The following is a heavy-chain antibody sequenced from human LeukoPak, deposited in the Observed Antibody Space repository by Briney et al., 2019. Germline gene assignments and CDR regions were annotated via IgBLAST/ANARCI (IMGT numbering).Heavy chain of an antibody. Sequence: ASVKVSCKASGYTFTGYYMHWVRQAPGQGLGWMGWINPNSGGTNYAQKFQGRVTMTRDTSISTAYMELSRLRSDATAVYYCARGTRWLQPYYFAYWGQGTLVTVSS. V-gene: IGHV1-2*02. CDR3: ARGTRWLQPYYFAY. CDR2: INPNSGGT. D-gene: IGHD5-24*01. J-gene: IGHJ4*02. CDR1: GYTFTGYY.